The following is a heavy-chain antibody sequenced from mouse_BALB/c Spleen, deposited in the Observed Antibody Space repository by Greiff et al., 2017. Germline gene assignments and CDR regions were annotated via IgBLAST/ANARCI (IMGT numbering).Heavy chain of an antibody. D-gene: IGHD1-1*01. CDR2: IYPGDGDT. CDR3: AIDYYGSSEFAY. CDR1: GYAFSSYW. V-gene: IGHV1-80*01. J-gene: IGHJ3*01. Sequence: VQLQQSGAELVRPGSSVKISCTASGYAFSSYWMNWVKQRPGQGLEWIGQIYPGDGDTNYNGKFKGKATLTADKSSSTAYMQLSSLTSEDSAVYFCAIDYYGSSEFAYWGQGTLVTVSA.